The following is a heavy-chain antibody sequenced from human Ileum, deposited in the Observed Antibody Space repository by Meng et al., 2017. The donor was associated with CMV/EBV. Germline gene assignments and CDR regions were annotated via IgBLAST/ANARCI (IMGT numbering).Heavy chain of an antibody. CDR2: IYWDGSKT. CDR1: GFTFSSHA. V-gene: IGHV3-23*03. J-gene: IGHJ4*02. D-gene: IGHD5-24*01. CDR3: AKDDNGYTGEGGY. Sequence: GGSLRLSCAASGFTFSSHAMSWVRQAPGKGLEWVSVIYWDGSKTYYADSVRGRFTTFRDNSNNMVFLQMNSLRAEDTAVYYCAKDDNGYTGEGGYWGQGTRVTVSS.